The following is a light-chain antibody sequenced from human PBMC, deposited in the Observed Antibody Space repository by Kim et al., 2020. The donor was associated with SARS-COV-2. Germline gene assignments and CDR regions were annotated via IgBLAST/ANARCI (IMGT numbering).Light chain of an antibody. CDR2: QDK. CDR3: QAWDSGVV. Sequence: SYELTQPPSVSLPPGQTSSITCSGDTLGDKYACWYQQKPGQSPVLVIYQDKKRPSGFPERFSGSNSGNTATLTISGTQAMDEADYYCQAWDSGVVFGAGTQLTVL. V-gene: IGLV3-1*01. CDR1: TLGDKY. J-gene: IGLJ2*01.